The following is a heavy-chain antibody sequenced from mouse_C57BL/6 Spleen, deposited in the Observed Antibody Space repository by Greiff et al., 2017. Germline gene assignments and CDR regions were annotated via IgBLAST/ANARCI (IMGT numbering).Heavy chain of an antibody. CDR2: IRLKSDNYAT. CDR3: TEDGYYPQRYFDV. CDR1: GFTFSNYW. Sequence: EVKLMESGGGLVQPGGSMKLSCVASGFTFSNYWMNWVRQSPEKGLEWVAQIRLKSDNYATHYAESVKGRFTISRDDSKSSVYLQMNNLRAEDTGIYYCTEDGYYPQRYFDVWGTGTTVTVSS. J-gene: IGHJ1*03. V-gene: IGHV6-3*01. D-gene: IGHD2-3*01.